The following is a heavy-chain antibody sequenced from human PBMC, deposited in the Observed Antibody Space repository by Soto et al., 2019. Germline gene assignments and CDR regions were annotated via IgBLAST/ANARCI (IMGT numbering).Heavy chain of an antibody. CDR1: GYTFTNA. V-gene: IGHV1-3*01. Sequence: ASVKVSCKASGYTFTNAMHWVRQAPGQSLEWMGWITPGNGNTRYSQNFQGRVTITRDTSASTVYMELSSLRSEDTAVYYCARDSGSEWLLGYWGQGTLVTVSS. D-gene: IGHD6-25*01. CDR3: ARDSGSEWLLGY. CDR2: ITPGNGNT. J-gene: IGHJ4*02.